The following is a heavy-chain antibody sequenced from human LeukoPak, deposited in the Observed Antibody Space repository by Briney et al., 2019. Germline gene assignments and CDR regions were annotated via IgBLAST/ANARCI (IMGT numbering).Heavy chain of an antibody. D-gene: IGHD6-19*01. J-gene: IGHJ5*02. CDR2: IKLDGSEK. Sequence: GGSLRLSCAASGFTFRSYWMSWVRQAPGKGLEWVANIKLDGSEKRYVDSVKGRFTISRDNAKNSLYLQMNSLRAEDTAVYYCAREGGSGWYSGWFDPGAREPWSPSPQ. V-gene: IGHV3-7*01. CDR3: AREGGSGWYSGWFDP. CDR1: GFTFRSYW.